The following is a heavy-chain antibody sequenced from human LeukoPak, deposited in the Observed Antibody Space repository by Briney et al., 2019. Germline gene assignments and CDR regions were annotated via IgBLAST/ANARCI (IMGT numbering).Heavy chain of an antibody. CDR1: GGSISSGSYY. CDR2: IYYSGST. D-gene: IGHD4-11*01. CDR3: ARDRGVTVTTAPYYYYYMDV. J-gene: IGHJ6*03. V-gene: IGHV4-61*02. Sequence: PSQTLSLTCTVSGGSISSGSYYWSWIRQPAGKGLEWIGRIYYSGSTYYNPSLKSRVTISVDTSKNQFFLKLSSVTAADTAVYYCARDRGVTVTTAPYYYYYMDVWGKGTTVTVSS.